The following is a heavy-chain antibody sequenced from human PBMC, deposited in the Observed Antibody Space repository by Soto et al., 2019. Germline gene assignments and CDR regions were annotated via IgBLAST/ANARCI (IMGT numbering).Heavy chain of an antibody. Sequence: SETLSLTCTASGGSISSGDYYWSWIRQSPGKGLEWIGYIYYSGSTYYNPSLKSRVTISVDTSKNQFSLKLSSVTAADTAVYYCARETYYDFWSGYLGYGMDVWGQGTTVTVSS. J-gene: IGHJ6*02. CDR1: GGSISSGDYY. D-gene: IGHD3-3*01. CDR2: IYYSGST. CDR3: ARETYYDFWSGYLGYGMDV. V-gene: IGHV4-30-4*01.